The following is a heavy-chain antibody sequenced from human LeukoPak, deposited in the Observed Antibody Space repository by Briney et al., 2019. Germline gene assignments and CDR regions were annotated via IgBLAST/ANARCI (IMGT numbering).Heavy chain of an antibody. CDR3: ARCYYDSSGYREDH. V-gene: IGHV3-48*04. CDR2: ISGTTTTI. D-gene: IGHD3-22*01. J-gene: IGHJ4*02. CDR1: GFTFSSYS. Sequence: GGSLRLSCAASGFTFSSYSMNWVRHAPGKGLEWVSYISGTTTTIFYADSVKGRFTISRDNAKNSLYLQMNSLRAEDTAVYYCARCYYDSSGYREDHWGQGTLVTVSS.